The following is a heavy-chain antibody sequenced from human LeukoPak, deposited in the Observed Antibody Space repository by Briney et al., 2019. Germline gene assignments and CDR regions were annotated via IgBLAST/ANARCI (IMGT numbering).Heavy chain of an antibody. J-gene: IGHJ4*02. CDR2: ISGSAITT. D-gene: IGHD3-10*01. CDR1: GFTFSNYA. V-gene: IGHV3-23*01. CDR3: AKDQRFGDLDDY. Sequence: AGGSLRLSCTTSGFTFSNYAMSWVRQAPGKGLEWVSSISGSAITTYYADSVKGRFAISRDNSKNTLYLQMTSLRAEDTAVYYCAKDQRFGDLDDYRGPGTLVTVSS.